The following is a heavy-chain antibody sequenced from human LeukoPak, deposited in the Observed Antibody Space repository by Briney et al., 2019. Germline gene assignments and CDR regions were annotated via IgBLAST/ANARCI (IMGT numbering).Heavy chain of an antibody. V-gene: IGHV4-39*07. CDR3: ARVFNTMIRGVIIN. J-gene: IGHJ4*02. CDR1: GGSISTNNYY. CDR2: LYYSGST. D-gene: IGHD3-10*01. Sequence: SETLSLTCTVSGGSISTNNYYWGWIRQPPGKGLELIGSLYYSGSTYYNPSLKSRVTISVDTSKNQFSLKLSSVTAADTAVFYCARVFNTMIRGVIINWGQGTLVTVSS.